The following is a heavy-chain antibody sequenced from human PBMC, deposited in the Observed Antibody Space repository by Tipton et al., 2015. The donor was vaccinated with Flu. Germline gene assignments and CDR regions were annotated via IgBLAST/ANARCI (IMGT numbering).Heavy chain of an antibody. V-gene: IGHV3-64*01. CDR1: GFSFSSYG. D-gene: IGHD3-3*01. CDR2: IASNGGTT. Sequence: TLSLTCAASGFSFSSYGMHWVRQAPGKGLQYVSGIASNGGTTYYANSVKGRFTISRDNSKNTLYLQMGSLRGEDMAVYYCARAGSLLLEGALDVWGQGTTVTVSS. J-gene: IGHJ6*02. CDR3: ARAGSLLLEGALDV.